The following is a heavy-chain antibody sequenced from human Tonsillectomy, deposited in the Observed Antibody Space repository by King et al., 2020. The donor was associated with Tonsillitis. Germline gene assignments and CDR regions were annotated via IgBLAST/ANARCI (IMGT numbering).Heavy chain of an antibody. CDR1: GFNFRSYA. D-gene: IGHD6-13*01. CDR3: ARRLGQQLGPVDY. J-gene: IGHJ4*02. Sequence: VQLVESGGGLVQPGGSLRLSCAASGFNFRSYAMNWVRQAPGKGLEWVSSISGSGGTTEYADSVKGRFTISRDNSKNTLYLQMNSLRAEDTAIYYCARRLGQQLGPVDYWGQGTLVTVSA. V-gene: IGHV3-23*04. CDR2: ISGSGGTT.